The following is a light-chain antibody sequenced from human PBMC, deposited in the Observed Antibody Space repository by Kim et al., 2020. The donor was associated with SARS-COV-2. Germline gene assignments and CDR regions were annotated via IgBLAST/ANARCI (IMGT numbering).Light chain of an antibody. J-gene: IGKJ1*01. CDR3: QQYSSYPWT. CDR2: QAS. V-gene: IGKV1-5*03. Sequence: DIQMTQSPSTLSASVGDTLTVTCRPSQGLRSWVAWYQQKSGAAPKLLIYQASILDNGVPSRFSGSGSGTEFTLTISGLQPDDVATYYCQQYSSYPWTFGQGTKLEI. CDR1: QGLRSW.